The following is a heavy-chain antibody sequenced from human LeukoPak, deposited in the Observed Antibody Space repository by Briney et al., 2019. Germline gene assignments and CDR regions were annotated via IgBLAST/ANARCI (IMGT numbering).Heavy chain of an antibody. CDR3: ARDLGYCTNGVCHTRFDY. Sequence: GGSLRLSCAASGFTFSSYAMSWVRQAPGKGLEWVSAISGSGGSTYYADSVKGRFTISRDNSKNTLYLQMNSLRAEDTAVYYCARDLGYCTNGVCHTRFDYWGQGTLVTVSS. CDR2: ISGSGGST. J-gene: IGHJ4*02. CDR1: GFTFSSYA. V-gene: IGHV3-23*01. D-gene: IGHD2-8*01.